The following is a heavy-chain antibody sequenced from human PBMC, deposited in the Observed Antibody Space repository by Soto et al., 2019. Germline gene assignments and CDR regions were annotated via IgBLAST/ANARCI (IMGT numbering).Heavy chain of an antibody. Sequence: ELQLLESGGGLVQPGGSLRLSCTASGFPFINYAMTWVRQAPGKGLEWVSTLSSDGDTYYADSVKGRFTVSRDNSKSTAYLQMNSLGAEDTAVYYCVRWNGFGDRWGQGTLVTVSS. D-gene: IGHD1-1*01. J-gene: IGHJ5*02. CDR1: GFPFINYA. CDR3: VRWNGFGDR. CDR2: LSSDGDT. V-gene: IGHV3-23*01.